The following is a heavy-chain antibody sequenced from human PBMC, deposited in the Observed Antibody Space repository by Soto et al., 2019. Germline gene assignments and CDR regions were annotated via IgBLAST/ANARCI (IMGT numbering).Heavy chain of an antibody. J-gene: IGHJ3*02. V-gene: IGHV3-73*02. Sequence: EVQLVESGGGLVQPGGSLKLSCAASGFTFSGSAMHWVRQASGKGLEWVGRIRSKAHSYATSYAASVEGRFTISRDDTKDTAYRQMNSLQTEDTAVYYCTRHEVEAYGGCDWFLDAFDIRGQGTIVTGSS. D-gene: IGHD3-9*01. CDR1: GFTFSGSA. CDR2: IRSKAHSYAT. CDR3: TRHEVEAYGGCDWFLDAFDI.